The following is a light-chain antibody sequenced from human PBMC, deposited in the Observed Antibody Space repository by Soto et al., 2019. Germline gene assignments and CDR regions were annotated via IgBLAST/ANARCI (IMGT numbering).Light chain of an antibody. CDR1: SGHSSYI. Sequence: QSVLTQSSSASASLGSSVKLTCTLSSGHSSYIIAWHQQQPGKAPRYLMKLEGSGSYNKGSGVPDRFSVSSSGADRYLTISHLQFEDEADYYCETWDSNTRVFGGGTKLTVL. V-gene: IGLV4-60*02. J-gene: IGLJ3*02. CDR2: LEGSGSY. CDR3: ETWDSNTRV.